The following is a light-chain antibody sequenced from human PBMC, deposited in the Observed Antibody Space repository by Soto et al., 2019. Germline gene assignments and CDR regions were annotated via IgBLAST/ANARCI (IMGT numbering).Light chain of an antibody. V-gene: IGKV1-5*03. CDR2: KAS. Sequence: IQLTQSPSTLSASVGDKVTITCRASQSIVTWLAWYQQKPGKAPNLLIYKASSLESEVPSRFSGGGSGTEFTLTISSLQPDDFATYYCQQYINFVTFGQGTKVEIK. J-gene: IGKJ1*01. CDR3: QQYINFVT. CDR1: QSIVTW.